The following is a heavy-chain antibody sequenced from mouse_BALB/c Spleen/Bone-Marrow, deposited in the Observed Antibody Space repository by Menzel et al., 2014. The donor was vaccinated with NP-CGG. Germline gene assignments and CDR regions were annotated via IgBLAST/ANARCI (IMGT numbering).Heavy chain of an antibody. Sequence: EVKLQESGPGLVKPSQSLSLTCTVTGYSITSDYAWNWIRQFPGNKLEWMGYISYSGSTSYNPSLKSRISITRDTSKNQFFLQLNSVTTEDTATYYCAGNYWYFDAWGAGTTVTVSS. CDR1: GYSITSDYA. D-gene: IGHD2-1*01. CDR2: ISYSGST. J-gene: IGHJ1*01. V-gene: IGHV3-2*02. CDR3: AGNYWYFDA.